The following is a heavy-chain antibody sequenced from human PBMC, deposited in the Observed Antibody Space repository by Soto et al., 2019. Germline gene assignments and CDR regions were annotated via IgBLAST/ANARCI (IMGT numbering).Heavy chain of an antibody. CDR3: ARHRSSPGTSFGLDV. J-gene: IGHJ6*02. CDR1: GYSFTSYW. D-gene: IGHD6-13*01. CDR2: IYPGDSDT. Sequence: PGESLKISCKGSGYSFTSYWINWVRQMPGKGLEWMGIIYPGDSDTRYSPSFQGQVTISADKSIDTAYLQWRSLRASDTAVYYCARHRSSPGTSFGLDVWGQGTTVTVSS. V-gene: IGHV5-51*01.